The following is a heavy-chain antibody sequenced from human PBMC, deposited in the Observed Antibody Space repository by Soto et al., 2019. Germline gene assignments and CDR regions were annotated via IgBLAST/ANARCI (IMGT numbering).Heavy chain of an antibody. V-gene: IGHV3-30*18. CDR1: GFTFSSYG. CDR2: ISYDGSNK. Sequence: GGSLRLSCAASGFTFSSYGMHWVRQAPGKGLEWVAVISYDGSNKYYADSVKGRFTISRDNSKNTLYLQMNSLRAEDTAVYYCAKLIKPTGYSYGYLPPADAFDIWGQGTMVTVSS. CDR3: AKLIKPTGYSYGYLPPADAFDI. J-gene: IGHJ3*02. D-gene: IGHD5-18*01.